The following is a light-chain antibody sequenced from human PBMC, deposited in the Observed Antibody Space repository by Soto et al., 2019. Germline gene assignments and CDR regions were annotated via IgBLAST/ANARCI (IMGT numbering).Light chain of an antibody. CDR3: FSYAGSNYV. J-gene: IGLJ1*01. Sequence: QSALTQPASVSGSPGQSITISCTGTSSDVGSYNFVSWYQQYPGKVPKLMIYEGTKWPSGVSNRFSGSKSGNTASLTISGLQAEDEADYYCFSYAGSNYVFGNGTKVTVL. CDR2: EGT. CDR1: SSDVGSYNF. V-gene: IGLV2-23*01.